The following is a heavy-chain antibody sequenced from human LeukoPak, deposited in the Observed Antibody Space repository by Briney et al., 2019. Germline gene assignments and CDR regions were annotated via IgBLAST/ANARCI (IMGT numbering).Heavy chain of an antibody. CDR2: VNSDGSST. CDR1: GFTFSSYW. V-gene: IGHV3-74*01. Sequence: PGGSLRVSCAASGFTFSSYWMHWVRQAPGKGLVWVSRVNSDGSSTGYADSVKGRFTISRDNAKNTLYLQMNSLRAEDTAVYYCAVAPGTFNSGSNDYWGQGTLVTVSS. D-gene: IGHD1-26*01. J-gene: IGHJ4*02. CDR3: AVAPGTFNSGSNDY.